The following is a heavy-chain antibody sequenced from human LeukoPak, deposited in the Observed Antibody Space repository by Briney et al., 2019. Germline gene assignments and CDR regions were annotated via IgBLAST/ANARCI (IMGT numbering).Heavy chain of an antibody. V-gene: IGHV3-48*03. J-gene: IGHJ3*01. CDR2: ISSSGRTT. CDR3: ARGGNIGYNYNAFDV. CDR1: GFTFSTYE. D-gene: IGHD3-22*01. Sequence: GGSLRLSCAASGFTFSTYEMNWVRLAPGKGLEWVSFISSSGRTTYYADSVKGPFTISRDNAKNSLYLQMNSLRAEDTAVFYCARGGNIGYNYNAFDVWGQGTMVTVSS.